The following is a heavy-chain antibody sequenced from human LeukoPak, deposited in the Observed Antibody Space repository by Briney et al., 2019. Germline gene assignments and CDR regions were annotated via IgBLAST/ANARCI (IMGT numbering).Heavy chain of an antibody. CDR2: INPSGGST. CDR3: ASTTVTTFDY. D-gene: IGHD4-17*01. V-gene: IGHV1-46*01. Sequence: ASVKVSCKASRYTFTSYYMHWVRQAPGQGLEWMGIINPSGGSTSYAQKFQGRVTMTRDTSTSTVYMELSSLRSEDTAVYYCASTTVTTFDYWGQGPLVTVSS. CDR1: RYTFTSYY. J-gene: IGHJ4*02.